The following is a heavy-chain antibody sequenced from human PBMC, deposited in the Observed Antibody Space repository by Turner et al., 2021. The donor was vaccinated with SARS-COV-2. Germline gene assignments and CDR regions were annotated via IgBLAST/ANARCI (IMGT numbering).Heavy chain of an antibody. J-gene: IGHJ5*02. D-gene: IGHD3-16*01. CDR3: ARHYPGGWAVNL. V-gene: IGHV5-10-1*01. Sequence: EVQLVQSGAVVKKPGESLRISCKGSGYSFTSYWISWVRQMPGKGLEWMGRIVPSDAYTNYSPSFQGHVTTSADKSISTAYLQWSSLKAADTAMYYCARHYPGGWAVNLWGQGTLVTVSS. CDR2: IVPSDAYT. CDR1: GYSFTSYW.